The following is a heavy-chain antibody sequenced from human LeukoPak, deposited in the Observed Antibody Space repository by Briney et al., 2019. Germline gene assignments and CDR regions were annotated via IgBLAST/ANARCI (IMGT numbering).Heavy chain of an antibody. D-gene: IGHD2-2*01. J-gene: IGHJ5*02. CDR2: ISAYNGNT. Sequence: EASVKVSCKASGYTFTAYYMHWVRQAPGQGLEWMGWISAYNGNTNYAQKLQGRVTMTTDTSTSTAYMELRSLRSDDTAVYYCASNSYCSSTSCYDASFDPWAQGTLVTVSS. V-gene: IGHV1-18*04. CDR3: ASNSYCSSTSCYDASFDP. CDR1: GYTFTAYY.